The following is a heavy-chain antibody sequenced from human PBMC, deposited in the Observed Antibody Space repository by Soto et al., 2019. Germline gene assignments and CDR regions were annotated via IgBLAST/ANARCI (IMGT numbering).Heavy chain of an antibody. J-gene: IGHJ6*02. CDR2: ISDSGSNT. CDR3: ARYYYDSSGYDGMDV. D-gene: IGHD3-22*01. Sequence: EVPLVESGGGLVQPGGSLRLSCATFGFKISSSSMNWVRQAPGRGLEWVAYISDSGSNTLYADSVKGRFTVSRDTAKNSLYLKMSGLRDEDRAVYYCARYYYDSSGYDGMDVWGQGTTVTVSS. V-gene: IGHV3-48*02. CDR1: GFKISSSS.